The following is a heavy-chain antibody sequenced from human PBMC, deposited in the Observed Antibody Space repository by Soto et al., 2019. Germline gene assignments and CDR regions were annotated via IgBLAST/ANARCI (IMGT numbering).Heavy chain of an antibody. CDR2: IFSNDEK. CDR3: ARINDILTGFDY. D-gene: IGHD3-9*01. J-gene: IGHJ4*02. CDR1: GFSLSNARMG. Sequence: QVTLKESGPVLVKPTETLTLTCTVSGFSLSNARMGVSWIRQPPGKALEWLAHIFSNDEKSYSTSLKSRFTILKTXSKSQVVLTMTNLDPVDTATYYCARINDILTGFDYWGQGTLVTVSS. V-gene: IGHV2-26*01.